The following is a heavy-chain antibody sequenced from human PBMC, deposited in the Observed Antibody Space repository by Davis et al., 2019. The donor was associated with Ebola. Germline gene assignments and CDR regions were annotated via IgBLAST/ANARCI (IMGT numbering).Heavy chain of an antibody. CDR1: GDSISSYY. D-gene: IGHD1-26*01. V-gene: IGHV4-59*01. CDR3: ARGSIVGATDFDY. J-gene: IGHJ4*02. Sequence: MPSETLSLTCTVSGDSISSYYWSWIRQPPGKGLEWIGYISQSGGTYYNPSLKSRVTMSVETSNNQVSLNLRSATAADTAVYYCARGSIVGATDFDYWGQGTLVTVSS. CDR2: ISQSGGT.